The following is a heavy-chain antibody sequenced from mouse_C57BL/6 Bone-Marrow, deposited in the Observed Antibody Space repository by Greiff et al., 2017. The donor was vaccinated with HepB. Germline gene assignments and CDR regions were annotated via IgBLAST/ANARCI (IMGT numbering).Heavy chain of an antibody. Sequence: EVQLQQSGPELVKPGASVKIPCKASGYTFTDYNMDWVKQSHGKSLEWIGDINPNNGGTIYNQKFKGKATLTVDKSSSTAYMERRSLTSEDTAVYYCARLGCLGVPWYFDVWGTGTTVTVSS. V-gene: IGHV1-18*01. J-gene: IGHJ1*03. CDR1: GYTFTDYN. D-gene: IGHD4-1*01. CDR2: INPNNGGT. CDR3: ARLGCLGVPWYFDV.